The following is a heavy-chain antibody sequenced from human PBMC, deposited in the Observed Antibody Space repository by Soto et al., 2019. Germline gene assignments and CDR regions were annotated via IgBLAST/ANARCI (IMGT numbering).Heavy chain of an antibody. CDR2: IYSSGST. V-gene: IGHV4-59*08. CDR1: GGSISGYY. CDR3: ARQRRDFDY. Sequence: QVQLQGSGPGLVKPSETLSLTCTVSGGSISGYYWSWIRQPPGKGLQWIGYIYSSGSTNYNPSLKSRVTISVDTSKNQFSLNLSSVTAVDTAVYYCARQRRDFDYWGQGSLVTVSS. J-gene: IGHJ4*02.